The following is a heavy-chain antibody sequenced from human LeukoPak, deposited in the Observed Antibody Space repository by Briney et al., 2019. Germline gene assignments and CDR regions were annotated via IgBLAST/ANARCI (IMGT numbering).Heavy chain of an antibody. Sequence: PSETLSLTCTVSGDSFSRHYWSWVRQPPGRGLEWIGYVSYIGSTNYKPSLKSRVTISVDTSKNQFSLKLSSVTAADTAVYYCARRGYDSLDYWGQGTLVTVSS. V-gene: IGHV4-59*08. CDR3: ARRGYDSLDY. D-gene: IGHD5-12*01. CDR1: GDSFSRHY. CDR2: VSYIGST. J-gene: IGHJ4*02.